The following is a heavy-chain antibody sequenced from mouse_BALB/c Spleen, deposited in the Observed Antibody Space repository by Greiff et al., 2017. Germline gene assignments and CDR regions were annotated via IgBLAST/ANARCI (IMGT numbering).Heavy chain of an antibody. V-gene: IGHV1-9*01. J-gene: IGHJ2*01. CDR1: GYTFSSYW. Sequence: QVQLQQSGAELMKPGASVKISCKATGYTFSSYWIEWVKQRPGHGLEWIGEILPGSGSTNYNEKFKGKATFTADTSSNTAYMQLSSLTSEDSAVYYCATRWSFFDYWGQGTTLTVSA. D-gene: IGHD2-3*01. CDR3: ATRWSFFDY. CDR2: ILPGSGST.